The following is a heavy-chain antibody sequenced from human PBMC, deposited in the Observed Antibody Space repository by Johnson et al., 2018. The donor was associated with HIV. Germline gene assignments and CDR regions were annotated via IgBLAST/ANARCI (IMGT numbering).Heavy chain of an antibody. CDR2: IYSGGST. Sequence: VQLVESGGGLVQPGGSLRLSCAASGFTVSSNYMSWVRQAPWKGLEWVSVIYSGGSTYYADSVKGRFTISRDNSKNTLYLQMNSLRAEDTAVYYCARDRSYYYEKDAFDIWGQGTMVTVSS. V-gene: IGHV3-66*02. D-gene: IGHD3-22*01. CDR3: ARDRSYYYEKDAFDI. J-gene: IGHJ3*02. CDR1: GFTVSSNY.